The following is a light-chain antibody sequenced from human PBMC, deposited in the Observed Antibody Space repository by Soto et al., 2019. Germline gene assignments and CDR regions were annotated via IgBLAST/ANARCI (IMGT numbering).Light chain of an antibody. CDR2: LAS. J-gene: IGKJ4*01. CDR3: QQAKSFPLT. CDR1: QDIDTW. V-gene: IGKV1-12*01. Sequence: DIQMTQSPSSVSASVGDRVTLTCRASQDIDTWIAWYQQRPGTAPKLLIYLASNLQSGVPSRFSGSGSGTDFTLTISSLQSADFATYYCQQAKSFPLTFGGGTKVEIK.